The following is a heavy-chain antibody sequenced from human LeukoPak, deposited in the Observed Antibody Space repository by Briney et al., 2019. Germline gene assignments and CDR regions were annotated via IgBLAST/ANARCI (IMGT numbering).Heavy chain of an antibody. D-gene: IGHD3-10*01. Sequence: SETLSLTCTVSGGSISSSSYYWGSIRQPPGKGLEWIGSIYYSGSTYYNPSLKSRVTISVDTSKNQFSLKLSSVTAADTAVYYCARGIDMVRGVKSWFDPWGQGTLVTVSS. J-gene: IGHJ5*02. CDR3: ARGIDMVRGVKSWFDP. CDR1: GGSISSSSYY. V-gene: IGHV4-39*01. CDR2: IYYSGST.